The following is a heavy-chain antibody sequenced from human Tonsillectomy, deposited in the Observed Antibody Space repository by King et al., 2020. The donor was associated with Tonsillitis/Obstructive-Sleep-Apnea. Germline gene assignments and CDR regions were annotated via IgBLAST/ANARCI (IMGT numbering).Heavy chain of an antibody. CDR3: AKDLISYCSSTSCCSYFDY. CDR1: GFTFSSYA. CDR2: ISYDGSNK. Sequence: VQLVESGGGVVQPGRSLRLSCGASGFTFSSYAMHWVRQAPGKGLEWVAGISYDGSNKYYADSVKGRLTISNDNSKNTLYLQLTSLSADDTAVYYCAKDLISYCSSTSCCSYFDYWGQGTLVTVSS. J-gene: IGHJ4*02. V-gene: IGHV3-30*18. D-gene: IGHD2-2*01.